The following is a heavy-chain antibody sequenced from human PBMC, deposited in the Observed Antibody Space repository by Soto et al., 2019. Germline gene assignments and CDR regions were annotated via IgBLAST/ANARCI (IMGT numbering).Heavy chain of an antibody. V-gene: IGHV3-30*03. CDR3: GGDSSGYYYPDVFDI. D-gene: IGHD3-22*01. Sequence: SGGSLRLSCAASGFTFSSYGMHWVRQAPGKGLEWVAVISYDGSNKYYADSVKGRFTISRDNAKSSLYLQMNSLRDEDTAVYYCGGDSSGYYYPDVFDIWGQGTMVTVSS. J-gene: IGHJ3*02. CDR1: GFTFSSYG. CDR2: ISYDGSNK.